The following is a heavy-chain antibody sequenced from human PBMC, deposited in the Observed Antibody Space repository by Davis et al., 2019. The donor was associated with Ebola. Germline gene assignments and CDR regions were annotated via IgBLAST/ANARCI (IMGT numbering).Heavy chain of an antibody. Sequence: PGGSLRLSCAASGFTFSSYAMSWVRQAPGKGLVWLSRISGDGNNIVYADSVKGRFTISRDNARNTLYLQMTSLRAEDTALYYCAPTDTSGNEAFDLWGRGTMVTVSS. J-gene: IGHJ3*01. CDR2: ISGDGNNI. CDR3: APTDTSGNEAFDL. CDR1: GFTFSSYA. D-gene: IGHD4-23*01. V-gene: IGHV3-74*01.